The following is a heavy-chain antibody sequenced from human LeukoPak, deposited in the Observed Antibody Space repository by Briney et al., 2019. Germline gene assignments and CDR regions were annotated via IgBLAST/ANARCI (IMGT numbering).Heavy chain of an antibody. CDR3: AEDPPYGSGSTYYFDY. V-gene: IGHV3-23*01. D-gene: IGHD3-10*01. Sequence: QSGGSLRLSCAASGFTFSSYAMSWVRQAPGKGLEWVSAISGSGGSTYYADSVKGRFTISRDNSKNTLYLQMNSLRAEDTAVYYCAEDPPYGSGSTYYFDYWGQGTLVTVSS. J-gene: IGHJ4*02. CDR1: GFTFSSYA. CDR2: ISGSGGST.